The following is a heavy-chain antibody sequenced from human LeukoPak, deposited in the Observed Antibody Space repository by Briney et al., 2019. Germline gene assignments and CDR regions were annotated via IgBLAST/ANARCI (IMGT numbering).Heavy chain of an antibody. J-gene: IGHJ4*02. CDR2: ISSSGSTI. D-gene: IGHD5-18*01. V-gene: IGHV3-11*01. CDR3: ARDLLSSGYSYGQPEAQTGYYFDY. Sequence: GGSLRLSCAASGFTFSDYYMSWIRQAPGKGLEWVSYISSSGSTIYYADSVKGRFTISRDNAKNSLYLQMNSLRAEDTAVYYCARDLLSSGYSYGQPEAQTGYYFDYWGQGTLVTVSS. CDR1: GFTFSDYY.